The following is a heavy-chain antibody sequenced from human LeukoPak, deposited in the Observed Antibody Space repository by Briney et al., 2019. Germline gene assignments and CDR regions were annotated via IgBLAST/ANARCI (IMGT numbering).Heavy chain of an antibody. J-gene: IGHJ4*02. CDR3: AKESNGRRFDFDY. CDR1: GFTFSDYG. Sequence: PGGSLRLSCAASGFTFSDYGMIWVRQAPGKGLEWVSYITRSSALHYADSVKGRFTISRDNAKNSLFLQMSSLRDEDTAVYYCAKESNGRRFDFDYWGQGTLATVSS. V-gene: IGHV3-48*02. D-gene: IGHD1-26*01. CDR2: ITRSSAL.